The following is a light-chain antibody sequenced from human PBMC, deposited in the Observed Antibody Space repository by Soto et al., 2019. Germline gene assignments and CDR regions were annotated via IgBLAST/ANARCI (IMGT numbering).Light chain of an antibody. Sequence: EIVMTQSPATLSVSPGERATLSCRASQDVGIKLAWYQQKPGQAPRLLIYGATTRATGIPARFSGSGSGTQFTLTISSLQSEDFAVYYCQQCNDSPPWTFGQGTKLEI. CDR2: GAT. CDR1: QDVGIK. J-gene: IGKJ1*01. CDR3: QQCNDSPPWT. V-gene: IGKV3-15*01.